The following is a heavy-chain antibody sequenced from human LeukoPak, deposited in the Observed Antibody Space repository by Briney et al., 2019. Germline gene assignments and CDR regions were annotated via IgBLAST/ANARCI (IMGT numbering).Heavy chain of an antibody. J-gene: IGHJ5*02. CDR2: IYHSGST. CDR1: GGSIGSGGYS. CDR3: ARVGGGSRAWSQFDP. Sequence: SETLSLTCAVSGGSIGSGGYSWSWIRQPPGKGLEWIGYIYHSGSTYYNPSLKSRVTISVDRSKNQFSLKLSSVTAADTAVYYCARVGGGSRAWSQFDPWGQGTLVTVSS. V-gene: IGHV4-30-2*01. D-gene: IGHD3-10*01.